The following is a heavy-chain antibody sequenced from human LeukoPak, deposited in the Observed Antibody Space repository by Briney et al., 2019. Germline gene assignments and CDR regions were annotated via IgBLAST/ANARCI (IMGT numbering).Heavy chain of an antibody. V-gene: IGHV1-2*04. D-gene: IGHD6-13*01. J-gene: IGHJ6*02. Sequence: ASVKVSCKASGYTFTGYYMHWVRQAPGQGLEWMGWINPNSGGTNYAQKFQGWVTMTRDTSISTAYMELSRLRSDDTAVYYYARDFSGVGRRSSYYYGMDVWGQGTTVTVSS. CDR1: GYTFTGYY. CDR3: ARDFSGVGRRSSYYYGMDV. CDR2: INPNSGGT.